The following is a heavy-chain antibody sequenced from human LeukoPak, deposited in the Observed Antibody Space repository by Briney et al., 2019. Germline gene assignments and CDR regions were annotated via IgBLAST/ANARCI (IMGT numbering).Heavy chain of an antibody. CDR2: TRFDGNNK. J-gene: IGHJ4*02. CDR3: AKDRRLLYYYGSGSSDY. CDR1: GFTFSSYG. Sequence: GGSLRLSCAASGFTFSSYGMHWVRQAPGKGLEWVAFTRFDGNNKYYADSVKGRFTISRDNSKNTLSLQMNSLRAEDTAVYYCAKDRRLLYYYGSGSSDYWGQGTLLTVSS. V-gene: IGHV3-30*02. D-gene: IGHD3-10*01.